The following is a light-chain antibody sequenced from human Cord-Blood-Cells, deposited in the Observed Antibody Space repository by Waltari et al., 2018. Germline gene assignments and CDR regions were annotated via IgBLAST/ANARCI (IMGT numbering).Light chain of an antibody. CDR2: DVS. CDR3: SSYTSSSTLYV. CDR1: SSDVGGYNY. J-gene: IGLJ1*01. Sequence: QSALTQPASVSGSPGQSITISCTGTSSDVGGYNYVSWYQQHTGKAPKLLIYDVSKRPSGVSHRFSGSQSGNTPSLTISGLQAEDEADYYCSSYTSSSTLYVFGTGTKVTIL. V-gene: IGLV2-14*01.